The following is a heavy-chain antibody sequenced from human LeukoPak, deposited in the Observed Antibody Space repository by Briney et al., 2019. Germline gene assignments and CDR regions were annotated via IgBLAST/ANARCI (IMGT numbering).Heavy chain of an antibody. V-gene: IGHV3-30*18. D-gene: IGHD4-17*01. CDR2: ISYDGSNK. CDR3: AKDQKYDYGDYYYYYGMDV. J-gene: IGHJ6*02. Sequence: GGSLRLSCAASGFTFSSYGMHWVRQAPGKGLEWVAVISYDGSNKYYADSVKGRFTISRDNSKNTLYLQMNSLRAEDTAVYYCAKDQKYDYGDYYYYYGMDVWGQGTTVTVSS. CDR1: GFTFSSYG.